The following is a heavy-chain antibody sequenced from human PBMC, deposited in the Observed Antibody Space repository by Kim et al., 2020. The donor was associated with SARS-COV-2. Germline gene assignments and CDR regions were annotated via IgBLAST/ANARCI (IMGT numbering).Heavy chain of an antibody. D-gene: IGHD3-10*01. CDR2: IKQDGSEH. CDR1: GFTFNNYW. J-gene: IGHJ4*02. V-gene: IGHV3-7*03. Sequence: GGSLRLSCAASGFTFNNYWMTWVRQAPEKGLEWVANIKQDGSEHYYVDSVKGRFTISRDNTKNSLYLQMSSLRVEDTAVYYCASHPGTYFHYWGQGTLVTVSS. CDR3: ASHPGTYFHY.